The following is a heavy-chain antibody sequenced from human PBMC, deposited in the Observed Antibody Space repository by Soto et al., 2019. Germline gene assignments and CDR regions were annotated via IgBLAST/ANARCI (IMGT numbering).Heavy chain of an antibody. J-gene: IGHJ3*02. Sequence: PGGSLRLFSAAPGFTFSDYYMSTIRQAPGKAQKWASYIRNSGRTIYYADSEKGRFTISRHNAKNSLHLQMNNLSAEDTAVNYCSIVRPGVWAHHIW. CDR1: GFTFSDYY. V-gene: IGHV3-11*01. CDR3: SIVRPGVWAHHI. D-gene: IGHD1-26*01. CDR2: IRNSGRTI.